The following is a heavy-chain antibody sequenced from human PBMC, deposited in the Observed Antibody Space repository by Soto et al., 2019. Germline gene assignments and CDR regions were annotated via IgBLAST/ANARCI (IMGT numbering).Heavy chain of an antibody. CDR3: ARAYSQRRAYYDPPRDWFDP. CDR2: ISSSSSYI. V-gene: IGHV3-21*01. CDR1: GFTFSSYS. Sequence: EVQLVESGGGLVKPGGSLRLSCAASGFTFSSYSMNWVRQAPGKGLEWVASISSSSSYIYYADSMKGRFTISRDNAKNALYLQMNSLRAEDTAVYYWARAYSQRRAYYDPPRDWFDPWGQGTLVTVSS. D-gene: IGHD3-3*01. J-gene: IGHJ5*02.